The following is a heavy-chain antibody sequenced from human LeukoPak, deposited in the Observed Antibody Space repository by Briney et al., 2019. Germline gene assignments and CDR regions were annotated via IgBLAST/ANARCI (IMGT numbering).Heavy chain of an antibody. J-gene: IGHJ4*02. V-gene: IGHV4-30-4*01. D-gene: IGHD6-13*01. CDR2: IYYSGST. CDR1: GASISSGDYY. Sequence: MPSETLSLTCTVSGASISSGDYYWSWIRQPPGKGLEWIGYIYYSGSTYYNPSLKSRVTISVDRSKNQFSLKLSSVTAADTAVYYCAQAAGLEFDYWGQGTLVTVSS. CDR3: AQAAGLEFDY.